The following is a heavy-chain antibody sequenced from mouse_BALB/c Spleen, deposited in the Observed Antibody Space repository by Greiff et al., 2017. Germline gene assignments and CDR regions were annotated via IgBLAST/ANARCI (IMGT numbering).Heavy chain of an antibody. CDR3: ARTGFYYAMGY. CDR2: IRNKANGYTT. Sequence: EVKLMESGGGLVQPGGSLRLSCATSGFTFTDYYMSWVRQPPGKALEWLGFIRNKANGYTTEYSASVKGRFTISRDNSQSILYLQMNTLRAEDSATYYCARTGFYYAMGYWGQGTSVTVSS. D-gene: IGHD4-1*01. CDR1: GFTFTDYY. J-gene: IGHJ4*01. V-gene: IGHV7-3*02.